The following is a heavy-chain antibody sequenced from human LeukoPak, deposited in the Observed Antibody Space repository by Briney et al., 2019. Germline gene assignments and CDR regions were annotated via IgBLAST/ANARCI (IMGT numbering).Heavy chain of an antibody. Sequence: SETLSLTCAVYGGSFSGYYWSWIRQPPGKGLEWIGEINHSGSTNYNPSLKGRVTISVDTSKNQFSLKLSSVTAADTAVYYCARSPFMITFGGVIVPAYLDYWGQGTLVTVSS. J-gene: IGHJ4*02. D-gene: IGHD3-16*02. CDR3: ARSPFMITFGGVIVPAYLDY. CDR1: GGSFSGYY. V-gene: IGHV4-34*01. CDR2: INHSGST.